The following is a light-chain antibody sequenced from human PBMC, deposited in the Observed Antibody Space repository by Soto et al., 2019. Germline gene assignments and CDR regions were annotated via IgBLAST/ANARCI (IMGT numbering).Light chain of an antibody. V-gene: IGLV7-46*01. J-gene: IGLJ3*02. CDR2: NTS. CDR1: TGAVTSGHY. CDR3: LLSYSGARV. Sequence: QAVVTQEPSLTVSPGGTVTLTCGSSTGAVTSGHYPYWFQQKPGQAPRTLVYNTSDKHSWAPARFSGSLLGGKAALTLSGAQPGDEAEYYCLLSYSGARVFGGGTKVTVL.